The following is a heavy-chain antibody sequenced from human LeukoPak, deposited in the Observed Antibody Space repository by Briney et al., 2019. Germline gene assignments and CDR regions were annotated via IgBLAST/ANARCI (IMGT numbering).Heavy chain of an antibody. Sequence: GESLKISCKGSGYSFTSYWIGWVRQMPGKGLEWMGIIYPGDSDTRYSPSFQGQVTISADKSISTAYLQWSSLKASDTAIYYCAREGYSSGWSENFDYWGQGTLVTVSS. CDR2: IYPGDSDT. V-gene: IGHV5-51*01. J-gene: IGHJ4*02. D-gene: IGHD6-19*01. CDR3: AREGYSSGWSENFDY. CDR1: GYSFTSYW.